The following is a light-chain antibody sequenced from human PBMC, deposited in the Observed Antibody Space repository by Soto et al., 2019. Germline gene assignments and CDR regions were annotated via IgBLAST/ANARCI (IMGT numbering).Light chain of an antibody. CDR3: CSSAGSSTVI. CDR1: SSDVGAYDY. V-gene: IGLV2-8*01. CDR2: EIN. Sequence: QSVLTQPPSASGSPGQSVTISCTGTSSDVGAYDYVSWYQQHPGKAPKLMIYEINKRPSGVPDRFSGSKSGNTASLTISGLQAEDEADYYCCSSAGSSTVIFGGGTKLTVL. J-gene: IGLJ2*01.